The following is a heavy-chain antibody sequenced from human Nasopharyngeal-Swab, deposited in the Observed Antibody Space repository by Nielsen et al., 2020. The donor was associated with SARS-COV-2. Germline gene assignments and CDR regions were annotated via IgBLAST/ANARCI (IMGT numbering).Heavy chain of an antibody. CDR2: INWNGGST. CDR3: APNDYPDY. V-gene: IGHV3-20*04. Sequence: GESLKISCAASGFTFSTYTMHWVRQVPGKGLEWVSGINWNGGSTGYADSVKGRFTISRDNAKNSLYLQMNSLRAEDTAVYYCAPNDYPDYWGQGTLVTVSS. CDR1: GFTFSTYT. J-gene: IGHJ4*02.